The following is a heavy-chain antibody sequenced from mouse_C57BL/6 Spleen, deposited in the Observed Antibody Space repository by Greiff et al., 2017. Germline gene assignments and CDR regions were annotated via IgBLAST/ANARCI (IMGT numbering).Heavy chain of an antibody. J-gene: IGHJ2*01. V-gene: IGHV1-12*01. D-gene: IGHD1-1*02. CDR1: GYTFTSYN. CDR3: ARAGDYGGYFDY. Sequence: QSGAELVRPGASVKMSCKASGYTFTSYNMHWVKQTPRQGLEWLGAIYPGNGDTSYNQKFKGKATLTVDKSSSTAYMQLSSLTSEDSAVYVCARAGDYGGYFDYWGQGTTLTVSA. CDR2: IYPGNGDT.